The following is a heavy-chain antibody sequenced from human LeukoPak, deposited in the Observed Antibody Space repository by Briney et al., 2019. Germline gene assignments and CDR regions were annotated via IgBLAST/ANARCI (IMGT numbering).Heavy chain of an antibody. Sequence: ASVKVSCKVSGYTLTELSMHWVRQAPGKGLEWMGGFDPEDGETIYAQKFQGRVTMTEDTSKDTAYMELSSLRSEDTAVYYCATDPYYYDSSAHGSWFEPWGQGTLVPVSS. D-gene: IGHD3-22*01. CDR1: GYTLTELS. V-gene: IGHV1-24*01. CDR3: ATDPYYYDSSAHGSWFEP. J-gene: IGHJ5*02. CDR2: FDPEDGET.